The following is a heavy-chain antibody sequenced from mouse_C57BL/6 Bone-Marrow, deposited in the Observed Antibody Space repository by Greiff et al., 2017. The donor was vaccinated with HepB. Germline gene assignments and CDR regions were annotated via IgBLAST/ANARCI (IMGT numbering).Heavy chain of an antibody. CDR1: GYTFTEYT. CDR2: FYPGSGSI. Sequence: QVQLKESGAELVKPGASVKLSCKASGYTFTEYTIHWVKQRSGQGLEWIGWFYPGSGSIKYNEKFKDKATLTADKSSSTVYMELSRLTSEDSAVYFCARHGAYYDYDYYAMDYWGQGTSVTVSS. D-gene: IGHD2-4*01. J-gene: IGHJ4*01. CDR3: ARHGAYYDYDYYAMDY. V-gene: IGHV1-62-2*01.